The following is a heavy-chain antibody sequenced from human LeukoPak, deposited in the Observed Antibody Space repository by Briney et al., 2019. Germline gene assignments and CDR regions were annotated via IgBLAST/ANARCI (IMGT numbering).Heavy chain of an antibody. CDR1: GYTLTELS. D-gene: IGHD2-2*01. Sequence: ASVKVSCKVSGYTLTELSMHWVRQAPGKGLEWMGGFDPEDGETIYAQKFQGRVTMTEDTSTDTAYMELSSLRSEDTAVYYCATAPRDPAQLFNWFDPWGQGTLVTVSS. J-gene: IGHJ5*02. CDR3: ATAPRDPAQLFNWFDP. V-gene: IGHV1-24*01. CDR2: FDPEDGET.